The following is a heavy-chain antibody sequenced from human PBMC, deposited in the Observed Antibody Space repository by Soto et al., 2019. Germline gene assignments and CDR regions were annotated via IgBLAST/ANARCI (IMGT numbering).Heavy chain of an antibody. V-gene: IGHV1-18*01. CDR2: ISPFNGNT. D-gene: IGHD3-3*01. CDR1: GYIFTSYG. CDR3: ARDFWSLLLVPGPPRPGGSGSTRCGFDI. J-gene: IGHJ3*02. Sequence: QLQLVQSGAEVKKPGASVKVSCKTSGYIFTSYGINWVRQAPGQGLEWMGWISPFNGNTKFAQKFQGRVNMTTDTSTSTAYMELRSLRSDDTAMYFCARDFWSLLLVPGPPRPGGSGSTRCGFDIWGQGTMVTVSS.